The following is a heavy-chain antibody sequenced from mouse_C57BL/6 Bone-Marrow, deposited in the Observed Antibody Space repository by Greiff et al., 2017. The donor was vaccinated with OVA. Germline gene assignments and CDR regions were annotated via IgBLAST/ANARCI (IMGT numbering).Heavy chain of an antibody. CDR2: IYPRSGNT. J-gene: IGHJ1*03. Sequence: VKLMESGAELARPGASVKLSCKASGYTFTSYGISWVKQRTGQGLEWIGEIYPRSGNTYYNEKFKGKATLTADKSSSTAYMELRSLTSEDSAVYFCARGPYIYYYGSSYWYFDVWGTGTTVTVSS. CDR3: ARGPYIYYYGSSYWYFDV. V-gene: IGHV1-81*01. D-gene: IGHD1-1*01. CDR1: GYTFTSYG.